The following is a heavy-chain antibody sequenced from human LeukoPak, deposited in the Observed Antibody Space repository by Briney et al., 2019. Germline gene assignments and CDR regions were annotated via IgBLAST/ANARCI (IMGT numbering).Heavy chain of an antibody. CDR1: RGSISSSSYY. Sequence: PSEALSLTCTVSRGSISSSSYYWGWIRQPPGRGLEWLGCVYYNGSTYYHPSLKSRSTIPVNTSKNHFFLKLSAVTATDTPVNYCASIVVVPAAAPVDFDCWGQGTLVTVSS. CDR2: VYYNGST. J-gene: IGHJ4*02. D-gene: IGHD2-2*01. CDR3: ASIVVVPAAAPVDFDC. V-gene: IGHV4-39*02.